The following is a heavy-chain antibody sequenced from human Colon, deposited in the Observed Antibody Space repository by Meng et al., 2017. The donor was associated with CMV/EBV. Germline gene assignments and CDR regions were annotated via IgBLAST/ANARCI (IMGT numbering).Heavy chain of an antibody. Sequence: QAQLLKSGAEVKETGASVKVSCKTSGYPFNGYFMHWVRQAPGQGLEWMGWINPVTGDTSYAQKFQVRVTMTRDTSISTAYMELSSLRSDDTAVYYCATFGGDFDYWGQGTLVTVSS. J-gene: IGHJ4*02. V-gene: IGHV1-2*02. CDR2: INPVTGDT. D-gene: IGHD3-3*01. CDR1: GYPFNGYF. CDR3: ATFGGDFDY.